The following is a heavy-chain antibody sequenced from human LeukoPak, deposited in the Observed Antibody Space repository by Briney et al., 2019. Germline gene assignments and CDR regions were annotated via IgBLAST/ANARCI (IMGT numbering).Heavy chain of an antibody. CDR1: GFTFSSYE. J-gene: IGHJ6*03. CDR3: ARCPGYYYYYMDV. CDR2: INHSGST. Sequence: GSLRLSCAASGFTFSSYEMNWVRQPPGKGLEWIGEINHSGSTNYNPSLKSRVTISVDTSKNQFSLKLSSVTAADTAVYYCARCPGYYYYYMDVWGKGTTVTVSS. V-gene: IGHV4-34*01.